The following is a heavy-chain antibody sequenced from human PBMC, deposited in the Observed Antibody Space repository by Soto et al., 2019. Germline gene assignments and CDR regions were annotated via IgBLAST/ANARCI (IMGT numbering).Heavy chain of an antibody. V-gene: IGHV4-38-2*01. Sequence: PSETLSLTCALSCYSISSGYYWGWLRQPPGKGLEWIGCIYHGGSTYYNPSLNSRVTLSIDMTNNHVSLILNSVTAADTAVYYCARVGPWVPYYYDSSPYTFENWFDPWGQGTLVTVSS. D-gene: IGHD3-22*01. CDR3: ARVGPWVPYYYDSSPYTFENWFDP. J-gene: IGHJ5*02. CDR2: IYHGGST. CDR1: CYSISSGYY.